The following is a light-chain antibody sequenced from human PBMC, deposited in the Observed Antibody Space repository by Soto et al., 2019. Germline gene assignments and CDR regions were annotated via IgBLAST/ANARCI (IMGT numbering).Light chain of an antibody. Sequence: NFMLTQPHSVSESPGKTVTISCTRSSGSIASNYVQWYQQRPGSAPTTVIYEDNQRPSRVPDRFSGSIDSSSNSASLTISGLKTEEEADYYCQSYDSSKGVFGGGTKLTVL. V-gene: IGLV6-57*03. J-gene: IGLJ2*01. CDR1: SGSIASNY. CDR2: EDN. CDR3: QSYDSSKGV.